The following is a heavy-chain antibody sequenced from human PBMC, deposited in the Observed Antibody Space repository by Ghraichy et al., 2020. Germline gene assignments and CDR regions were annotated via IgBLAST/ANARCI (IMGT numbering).Heavy chain of an antibody. Sequence: APVKVSCKASGYTFTNYGFSWVRQAPGQGLEWMGWISTYNGDTNYAQKLQGRVTMTTDTSTTTAYMELRSLRSDDTAVYYCARDMSGTTARGYYYYGMDVWGQGTTVTVSS. CDR2: ISTYNGDT. CDR1: GYTFTNYG. D-gene: IGHD1-1*01. CDR3: ARDMSGTTARGYYYYGMDV. V-gene: IGHV1-18*01. J-gene: IGHJ6*02.